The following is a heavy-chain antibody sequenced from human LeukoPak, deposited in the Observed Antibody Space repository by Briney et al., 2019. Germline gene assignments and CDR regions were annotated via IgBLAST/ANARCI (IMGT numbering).Heavy chain of an antibody. D-gene: IGHD3-22*01. CDR1: GFTFSNYG. V-gene: IGHV3-33*01. J-gene: IGHJ5*02. CDR2: FWAEGTKK. CDR3: ARDIDTSSHYGWFDP. Sequence: HPGGSLRLSCATSGFTFSNYGMHWVRQAPGKGLEWVAVFWAEGTKKYYGDSVKGRFTISRDNSKNTVYLQMNSLRAEDTAVYYCARDIDTSSHYGWFDPWGQGTLVTVSS.